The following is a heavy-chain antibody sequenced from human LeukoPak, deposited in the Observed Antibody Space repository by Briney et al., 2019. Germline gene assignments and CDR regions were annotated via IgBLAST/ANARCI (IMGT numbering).Heavy chain of an antibody. Sequence: PGTSLRLSCAASGFTFSNHGMHWVRQAPGKGLEWVGRIKRKNDGGATDYATPVKGRFTISRDDSINTLYLQMNSLKTEDTAVYYCSSSGSRWDYFDYWGQGALVTVSS. CDR1: GFTFSNHG. CDR2: IKRKNDGGAT. V-gene: IGHV3-15*01. CDR3: SSSGSRWDYFDY. D-gene: IGHD6-13*01. J-gene: IGHJ4*02.